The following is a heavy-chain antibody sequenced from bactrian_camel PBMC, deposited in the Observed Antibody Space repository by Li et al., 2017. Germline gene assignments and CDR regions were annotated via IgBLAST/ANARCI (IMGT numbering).Heavy chain of an antibody. CDR2: IDSDGST. D-gene: IGHD3*01. V-gene: IGHV3S55*01. Sequence: HVQLVESGGGSAQAGGSLRLSYAISGIGYDGYCMGWFRQVPGKEREGVAAIDSDGSTNYTDSVKGRFSISVDNAKNTLYLQMNSLKPEDTAMYYCAADLAPVGWRPSSLSTCRYYYQGHGTQVTVS. CDR1: GIGYDGYC. J-gene: IGHJ4*01.